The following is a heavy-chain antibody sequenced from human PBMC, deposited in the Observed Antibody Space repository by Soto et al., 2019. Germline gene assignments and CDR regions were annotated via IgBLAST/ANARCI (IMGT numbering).Heavy chain of an antibody. Sequence: GGSLRLSCAASGFTVSSNHMTWVRQAAGKGLELVSFVHGGGSTSYADSVKGRFTISRDNSKNTLYLQMDSLRVEDTAVYYCVRKGWNPPDYWCQGILVTVS. V-gene: IGHV3-66*01. CDR2: VHGGGST. CDR3: VRKGWNPPDY. D-gene: IGHD1-1*01. CDR1: GFTVSSNH. J-gene: IGHJ4*02.